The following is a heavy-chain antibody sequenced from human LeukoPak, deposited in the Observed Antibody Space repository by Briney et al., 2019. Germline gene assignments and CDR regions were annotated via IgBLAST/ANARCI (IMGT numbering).Heavy chain of an antibody. CDR3: ARASRRYFDWYNWFDP. CDR2: IIPIFGTA. Sequence: ASVKVSCKASGGTFSSYAISWVRQAPGQGLEWMGGIIPIFGTANYAQKFQGRVTITADESTSTAYMELSSLRSEDTAVYYCARASRRYFDWYNWFDPWGQGTLVTVSS. J-gene: IGHJ5*02. D-gene: IGHD3-9*01. CDR1: GGTFSSYA. V-gene: IGHV1-69*13.